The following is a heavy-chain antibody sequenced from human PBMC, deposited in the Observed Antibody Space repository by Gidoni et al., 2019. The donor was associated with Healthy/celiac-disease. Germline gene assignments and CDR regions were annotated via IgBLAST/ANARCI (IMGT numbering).Heavy chain of an antibody. CDR1: AFTFSSYG. Sequence: QVQLVESGGGVVQPGRSLRLSCAASAFTFSSYGMHWVRQAPGKGLEWVAVISYDGSNKYYADSVKGRFTISRDNSKNTLYLQMNSLRAEDTAVYYCARDSYYYDSSGQFDYWGQGTLVTVSS. V-gene: IGHV3-30*03. CDR2: ISYDGSNK. D-gene: IGHD3-22*01. CDR3: ARDSYYYDSSGQFDY. J-gene: IGHJ4*02.